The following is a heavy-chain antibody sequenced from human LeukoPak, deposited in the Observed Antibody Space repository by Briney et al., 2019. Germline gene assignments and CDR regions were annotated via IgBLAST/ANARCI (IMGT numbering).Heavy chain of an antibody. J-gene: IGHJ5*02. Sequence: SETLSLTCTVSGGSISSYYWSWIRQPPGKGLEWIGYIYYSGSTNYNPSLKSRVTISVDTSKNQFSLKLSSVTAADTAVYYCARDLGCSSTSCWGWFDPWGQGTLVTVSS. CDR2: IYYSGST. CDR3: ARDLGCSSTSCWGWFDP. V-gene: IGHV4-59*01. D-gene: IGHD2-2*01. CDR1: GGSISSYY.